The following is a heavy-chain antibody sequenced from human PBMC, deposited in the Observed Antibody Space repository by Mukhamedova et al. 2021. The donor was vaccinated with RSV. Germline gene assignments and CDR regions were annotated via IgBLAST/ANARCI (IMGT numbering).Heavy chain of an antibody. V-gene: IGHV3-72*01. J-gene: IGHJ3*02. CDR3: ARASNWLLDAFDS. CDR2: TRNKANSYTT. Sequence: WVGRTRNKANSYTTEYAASVKGRFTISRDDSKNSLYLQMNSLKTEDTAVYYCARASNWLLDAFDSWGQ. D-gene: IGHD1-1*01.